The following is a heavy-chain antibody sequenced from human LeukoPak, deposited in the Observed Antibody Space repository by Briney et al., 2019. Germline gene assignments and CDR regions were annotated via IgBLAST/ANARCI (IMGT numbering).Heavy chain of an antibody. Sequence: GGSLRLSCAASGFTFSSYAMSWVRQAPGKGLEWVSAISGSGGSTYYADSVKGRFTISRDNSKNTLYLQMNSLRAEDTALYYCAKAMLLAYSYGRVFDYWGQGTLVTVSS. CDR1: GFTFSSYA. V-gene: IGHV3-23*01. CDR3: AKAMLLAYSYGRVFDY. CDR2: ISGSGGST. D-gene: IGHD5-18*01. J-gene: IGHJ4*02.